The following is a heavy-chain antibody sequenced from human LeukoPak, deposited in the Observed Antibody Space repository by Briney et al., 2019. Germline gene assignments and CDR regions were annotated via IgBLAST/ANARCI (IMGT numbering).Heavy chain of an antibody. CDR2: IYYSGST. D-gene: IGHD6-13*01. CDR1: GGSISSYY. CDR3: ARAPRAAAGRPFDY. Sequence: ASETLSLTCTVSGGSISSYYWSWIRQPPGKGLEWIGYIYYSGSTNYNPSLKSRVTISVDTSKNQFSLKLSSVTAADTAVYYCARAPRAAAGRPFDYWGQGTLVTVSS. V-gene: IGHV4-59*12. J-gene: IGHJ4*02.